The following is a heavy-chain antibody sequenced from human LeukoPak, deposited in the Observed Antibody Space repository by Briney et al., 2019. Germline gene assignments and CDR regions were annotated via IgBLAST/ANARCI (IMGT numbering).Heavy chain of an antibody. D-gene: IGHD2-21*01. V-gene: IGHV3-30*18. Sequence: PGGSLRLSCAASGFMFSDYGMHWVRQAPGKGLEWVAVISNDGSIIYYADSVKGRFTISRDNSKNTLHLQMNSLRPDDTAVYYCAEDGPYCGGITCYFRYFDLWGRGTLVTVSS. CDR3: AEDGPYCGGITCYFRYFDL. CDR1: GFMFSDYG. J-gene: IGHJ2*01. CDR2: ISNDGSII.